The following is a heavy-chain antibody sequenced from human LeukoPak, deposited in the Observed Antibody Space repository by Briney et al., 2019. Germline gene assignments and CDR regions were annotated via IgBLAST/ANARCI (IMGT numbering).Heavy chain of an antibody. CDR3: ATQATSGWYFS. Sequence: ASVKVSCKASGYTFTGYYMHWVRQAPGQGLEWMGWINPNSGGTNYAQKFQGRVTMTRDTSLSTVYMELSRLRSDDTAVYYCATQATSGWYFSWGQGTLVTVSS. CDR2: INPNSGGT. D-gene: IGHD6-19*01. V-gene: IGHV1-2*02. J-gene: IGHJ5*02. CDR1: GYTFTGYY.